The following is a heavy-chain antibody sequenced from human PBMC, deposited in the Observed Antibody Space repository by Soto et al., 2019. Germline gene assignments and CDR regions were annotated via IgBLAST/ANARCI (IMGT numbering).Heavy chain of an antibody. CDR3: ARGSPPPPDGYFDY. Sequence: SKTLSITCTVSRGFIGIGNNYWSWIRQHPGKGLEWIGYIYYSGSTSYNPSLKSRVNISVDTSKNHFSLKLSSVTAADTAVYYCARGSPPPPDGYFDYWGQGTLVTVSS. V-gene: IGHV4-31*03. CDR2: IYYSGST. CDR1: RGFIGIGNNY. J-gene: IGHJ4*02.